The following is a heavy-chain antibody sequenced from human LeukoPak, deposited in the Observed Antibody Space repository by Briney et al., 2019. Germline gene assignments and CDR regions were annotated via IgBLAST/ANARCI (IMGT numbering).Heavy chain of an antibody. CDR1: GGTFTNSA. CDR3: ARVRSSDWFDP. Sequence: SVKVSCKASGGTFTNSAINWVRQAPGQGLEWMGGIIPIFDTANYAQKFQGRVTITADKSTYTAYMELSSTRSEDTAMYYCARVRSSDWFDPWGQGTLVTVSS. CDR2: IIPIFDTA. D-gene: IGHD6-19*01. V-gene: IGHV1-69*06. J-gene: IGHJ5*02.